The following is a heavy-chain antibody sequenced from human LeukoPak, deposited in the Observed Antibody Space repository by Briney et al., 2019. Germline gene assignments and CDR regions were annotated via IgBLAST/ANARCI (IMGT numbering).Heavy chain of an antibody. CDR1: GGTFSSYT. D-gene: IGHD1-1*01. CDR3: ARDLGAPTGTKDYYYYYMDV. CDR2: IIPILGIA. J-gene: IGHJ6*03. V-gene: IGHV1-69*04. Sequence: SVKVSCKASGGTFSSYTISWVRQAPGQGLEWMGRIIPILGIANYAQKFQGRVTITADKSTSTAYMELSRLRSEDTAVYYCARDLGAPTGTKDYYYYYMDVWGKGTTVTVPS.